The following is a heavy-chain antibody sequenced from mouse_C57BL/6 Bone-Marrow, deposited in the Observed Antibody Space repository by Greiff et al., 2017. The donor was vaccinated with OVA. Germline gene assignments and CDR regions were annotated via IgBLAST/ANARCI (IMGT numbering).Heavy chain of an antibody. V-gene: IGHV1-63*01. Sequence: VQLQESGAELVRPGTSVKMSCKASGYTFTNYWIGWAKQRPGHGLEWIGDIYPGGGYTDYNEKFKGNATLTADKSSSTVDIQFSILTSEDSAIYFCAGGGAYNYGSSYPYGYFDVWGTGTTVTVSS. D-gene: IGHD1-1*01. CDR2: IYPGGGYT. CDR3: AGGGAYNYGSSYPYGYFDV. J-gene: IGHJ1*03. CDR1: GYTFTNYW.